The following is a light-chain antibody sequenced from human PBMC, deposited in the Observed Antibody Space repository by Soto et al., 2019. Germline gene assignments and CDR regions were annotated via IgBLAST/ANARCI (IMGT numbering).Light chain of an antibody. Sequence: DSQLIQAPSTPSASVGDRVTISCRASQNIDSWLAWYQQKPGKAPKLLIYDASSLESGVPSRFSGSGSGTEFTLTISSLQPDDFATYYCQQYNSYPYSFGPGTKVDIK. V-gene: IGKV1-5*01. CDR3: QQYNSYPYS. CDR1: QNIDSW. J-gene: IGKJ3*01. CDR2: DAS.